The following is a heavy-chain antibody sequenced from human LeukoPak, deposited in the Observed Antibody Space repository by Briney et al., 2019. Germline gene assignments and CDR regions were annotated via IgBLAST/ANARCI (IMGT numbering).Heavy chain of an antibody. D-gene: IGHD6-19*01. Sequence: PGGSLRLSCAASGFTFSDYYMSWIRQAPGKGLEWVTYISSSGSTIYYADSVKGRFTISRDNAKNSLYLQMNSLRAEDTAVYYCARKHPNPAGTPGLDYWGQGTLVTVSS. J-gene: IGHJ4*02. CDR3: ARKHPNPAGTPGLDY. CDR2: ISSSGSTI. CDR1: GFTFSDYY. V-gene: IGHV3-11*01.